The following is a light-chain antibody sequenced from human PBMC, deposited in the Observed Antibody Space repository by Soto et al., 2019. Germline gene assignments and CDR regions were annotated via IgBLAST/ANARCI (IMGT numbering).Light chain of an antibody. CDR2: DTS. CDR1: QGIGDT. J-gene: IGKJ5*01. Sequence: EVVMRQSPATLSVSPGEGATLSCRASQGIGDTLAWYQHKPGQAPRLLIYDTSTRATGVPTRFSGSGSGTDFTLTISRLEPEDFAVYYCQQYGSSPITFGQGTRLEIK. CDR3: QQYGSSPIT. V-gene: IGKV3-15*01.